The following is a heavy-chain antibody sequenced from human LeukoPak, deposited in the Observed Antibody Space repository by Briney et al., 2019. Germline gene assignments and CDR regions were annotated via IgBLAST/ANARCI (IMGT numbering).Heavy chain of an antibody. J-gene: IGHJ3*01. CDR1: GGSISSGNYY. Sequence: SQTLSLTCSVSGGSISSGNYYWSWIRQHPGKGLEWIGYIYYNGNTYYNPSLKSRVAISVDTSKNQFSLKLSSVTAADTAVYYCARDQETYYDDAFDLWGQGTMVAVSS. CDR3: ARDQETYYDDAFDL. D-gene: IGHD2/OR15-2a*01. V-gene: IGHV4-31*03. CDR2: IYYNGNT.